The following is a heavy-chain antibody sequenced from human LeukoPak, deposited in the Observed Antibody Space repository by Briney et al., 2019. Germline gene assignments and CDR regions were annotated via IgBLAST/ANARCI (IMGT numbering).Heavy chain of an antibody. J-gene: IGHJ3*02. D-gene: IGHD2-2*03. CDR1: GYSFSPYW. Sequence: PGGSLRLSCVASGYSFSPYWMSWVRQTPGKGLEWVASISNGGSPTYYVDSVRGRFTISRDDARNSLFLQMNGLRADDTAVYYCARVDDLDAFDIWGQGTLVTVSS. CDR3: ARVDDLDAFDI. CDR2: ISNGGSPT. V-gene: IGHV3-7*03.